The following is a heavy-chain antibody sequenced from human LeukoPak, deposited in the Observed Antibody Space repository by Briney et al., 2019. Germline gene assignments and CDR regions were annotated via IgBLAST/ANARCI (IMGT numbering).Heavy chain of an antibody. CDR3: AKAEAYYYDSSGYYTLGYFDY. J-gene: IGHJ4*02. CDR1: GFTFSSYA. D-gene: IGHD3-22*01. CDR2: ISGSGGST. Sequence: ASLRLSCAASGFTFSSYAMSWVRQAPGKGLEWVSAISGSGGSTYYADSVKGRFTISRDNSKNTLYLQMNSLRAKDTAVYYCAKAEAYYYDSSGYYTLGYFDYWGQGTLVTVSS. V-gene: IGHV3-23*01.